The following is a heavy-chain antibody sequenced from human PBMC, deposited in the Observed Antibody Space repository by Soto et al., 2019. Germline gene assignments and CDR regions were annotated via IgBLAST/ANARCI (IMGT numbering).Heavy chain of an antibody. D-gene: IGHD3-3*01. J-gene: IGHJ6*02. Sequence: PSETLSLTCAIYGGSFSGYYWSWIRQPPGKGLEWIGEINHSGSTNYNPSLKSRVTISVDTSKNQFSLKLSSVTAADTAVYYCARMPRTYYDFWSGYPHYYYYGMDVWGQGTTVTVS. V-gene: IGHV4-34*01. CDR2: INHSGST. CDR3: ARMPRTYYDFWSGYPHYYYYGMDV. CDR1: GGSFSGYY.